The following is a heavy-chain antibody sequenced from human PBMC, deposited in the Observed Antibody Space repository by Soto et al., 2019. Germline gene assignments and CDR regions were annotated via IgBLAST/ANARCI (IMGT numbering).Heavy chain of an antibody. CDR2: ISYDGSDK. J-gene: IGHJ4*02. V-gene: IGHV3-30*03. CDR3: VGGQYYFDY. CDR1: GFPFTSYG. D-gene: IGHD3-10*01. Sequence: QVQLVESGGGVVQPGRSLRLSCAASGFPFTSYGMHWVREGPDKGLEWVAIISYDGSDKYYADSVKGRFTISRDNSKNALYLQMNRLRPKDTALYYCVGGQYYFDYRGQGTLVIVSS.